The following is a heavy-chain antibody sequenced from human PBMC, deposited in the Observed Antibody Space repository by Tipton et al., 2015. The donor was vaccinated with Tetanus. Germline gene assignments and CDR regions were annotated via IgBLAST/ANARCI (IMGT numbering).Heavy chain of an antibody. CDR1: GGSISSFY. Sequence: GLVKPSETLSLSCTVSGGSISSFYWSWIRQSPGRGLEWIGYIYYTGNTNYNPSLKSRVTISADTTKKQFSLNLRSVTAADTAVYYCARIGWPQQNKPAFDLWGQGTMVTVSP. CDR2: IYYTGNT. CDR3: ARIGWPQQNKPAFDL. V-gene: IGHV4-59*01. D-gene: IGHD6-19*01. J-gene: IGHJ3*01.